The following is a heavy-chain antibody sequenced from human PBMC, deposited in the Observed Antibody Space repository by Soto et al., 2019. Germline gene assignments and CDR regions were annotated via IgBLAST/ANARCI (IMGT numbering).Heavy chain of an antibody. CDR1: GGSISSDDYY. CDR3: GSLIAAAGTFNWFDP. V-gene: IGHV4-30-4*01. Sequence: SETLSLTCTVSGGSISSDDYYWSWIRQPPGKGLEWIGYIHHSGNSYYTPSLRSRITISLDTSKNHFSLNLNSVTAADTAVYYCGSLIAAAGTFNWFDPWGQGTLVTVSS. CDR2: IHHSGNS. J-gene: IGHJ5*02. D-gene: IGHD6-13*01.